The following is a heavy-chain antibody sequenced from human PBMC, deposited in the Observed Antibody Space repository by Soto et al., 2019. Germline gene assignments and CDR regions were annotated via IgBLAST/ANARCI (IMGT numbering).Heavy chain of an antibody. CDR2: INHSGTT. Sequence: SETLSLTCAVYGGSFSGSYWSWIRQPPGKGLEWIGEINHSGTTNYNPSLKSRVTISVDTSKNQFSLMLSSVTAADTAVYYCARDQAGYSGYDYNWFDPWGQGTLVTVSS. V-gene: IGHV4-34*01. CDR3: ARDQAGYSGYDYNWFDP. J-gene: IGHJ5*02. CDR1: GGSFSGSY. D-gene: IGHD5-12*01.